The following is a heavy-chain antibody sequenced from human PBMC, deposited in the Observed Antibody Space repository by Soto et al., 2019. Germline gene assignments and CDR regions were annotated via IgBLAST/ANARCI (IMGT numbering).Heavy chain of an antibody. CDR2: IVVGSGNT. D-gene: IGHD4-17*01. J-gene: IGHJ4*02. CDR3: AADAHDYGDYVDY. V-gene: IGHV1-58*01. CDR1: GFTFTSSA. Sequence: SVKVSCKASGFTFTSSAVQWVRQARGQRLEWIGWIVVGSGNTNYAQKFQERVTITRDMSTSTAYMELSSLRSEDTAVYYCAADAHDYGDYVDYWGQGTLVTVS.